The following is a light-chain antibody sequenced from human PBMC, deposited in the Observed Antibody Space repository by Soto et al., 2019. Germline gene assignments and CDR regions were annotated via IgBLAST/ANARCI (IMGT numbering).Light chain of an antibody. V-gene: IGLV2-14*01. J-gene: IGLJ2*01. CDR2: DVS. CDR1: SSDVGGYNY. CDR3: SSYTSSSTTV. Sequence: QSVLTQPASVSGSPGQSITISCTGTSSDVGGYNYVSWYQQHPGKAPKLMIYDVSNRPSGVSNRFSGSKSGNTASLTISGLQAADEADYYCSSYTSSSTTVFGGGTKVTVL.